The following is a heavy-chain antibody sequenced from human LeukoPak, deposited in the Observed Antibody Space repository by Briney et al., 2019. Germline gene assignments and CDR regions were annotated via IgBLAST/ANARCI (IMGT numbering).Heavy chain of an antibody. J-gene: IGHJ5*02. V-gene: IGHV3-23*01. D-gene: IGHD6-19*01. CDR1: AFTFSSYS. CDR3: AKESLVAVAGTGWFDP. Sequence: PGGSLRLSCAASAFTFSSYSMSWVRQAPGKGLEWVSAISGSGGSTYYADSVKSRFTISRDNSKNTLYLQINSLRAEDAAVYYCAKESLVAVAGTGWFDPCGQGALFTVSS. CDR2: ISGSGGST.